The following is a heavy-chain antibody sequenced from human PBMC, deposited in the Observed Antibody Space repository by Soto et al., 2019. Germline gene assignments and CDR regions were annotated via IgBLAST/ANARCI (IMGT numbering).Heavy chain of an antibody. CDR1: GFTFSSYE. V-gene: IGHV3-48*03. D-gene: IGHD6-13*01. CDR2: ISSSGSTI. Sequence: VRLSCAASGFTFSSYEMNWVRQAPGKGLEWVSYISSSGSTIYYADSVKGRFTISRDNAKNSLYLQMNSLRAEDTAVYYCARDLGRTAAGLWGQGTLVTVSS. CDR3: ARDLGRTAAGL. J-gene: IGHJ4*02.